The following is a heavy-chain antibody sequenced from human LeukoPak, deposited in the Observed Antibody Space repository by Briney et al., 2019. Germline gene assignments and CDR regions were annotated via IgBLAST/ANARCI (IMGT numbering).Heavy chain of an antibody. Sequence: SETLSLTCTVSGGSISSGDYYWNWIRQPAGKGLEWIGRIYTSGSTNYNPSLKSRVTISIDTSKNQFSLKLSSVTAADTAVYYCARASNPVIHAFDIWGQGTMVTVSS. CDR2: IYTSGST. J-gene: IGHJ3*02. CDR3: ARASNPVIHAFDI. V-gene: IGHV4-61*02. CDR1: GGSISSGDYY. D-gene: IGHD2-21*01.